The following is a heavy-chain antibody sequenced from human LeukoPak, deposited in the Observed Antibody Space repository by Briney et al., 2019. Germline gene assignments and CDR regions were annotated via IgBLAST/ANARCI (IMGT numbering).Heavy chain of an antibody. CDR2: ISSSSSTI. V-gene: IGHV3-48*01. J-gene: IGHJ4*02. Sequence: GGSLRLSCAASGFTFSSYSMNWVRQAPGKGLEWVSYISSSSSTIYYADSVKGRFTISRDNSKNTLYLQMNSLRAEDTAVYYCAKGLAMVRGVITYWGQGTLVTVSS. D-gene: IGHD3-10*01. CDR3: AKGLAMVRGVITY. CDR1: GFTFSSYS.